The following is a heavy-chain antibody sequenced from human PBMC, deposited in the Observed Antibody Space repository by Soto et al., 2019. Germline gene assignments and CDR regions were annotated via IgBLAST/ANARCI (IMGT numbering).Heavy chain of an antibody. Sequence: ASVKVSCKTSGYTFSNYGITWVRQAPGQPLEWLGWISLYSDGTNYAQKFQGRVSMTTDTSTTTAYMELRSLRFDDTAVYYCARVVPGAEAWFGPWGQGTLVKVS. V-gene: IGHV1-18*01. D-gene: IGHD2-2*01. CDR1: GYTFSNYG. CDR2: ISLYSDGT. CDR3: ARVVPGAEAWFGP. J-gene: IGHJ5*02.